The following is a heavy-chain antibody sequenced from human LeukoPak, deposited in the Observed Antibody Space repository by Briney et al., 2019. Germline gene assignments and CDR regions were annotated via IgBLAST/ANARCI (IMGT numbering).Heavy chain of an antibody. V-gene: IGHV4-59*01. Sequence: SETLSLTCTVSGGSLSSYYWSWIRQPPGKGLEWIGYIYYSGSTNYNPSLKSRVTISVDTSKNQFSLKLSSVTAADTAVYYCARVYRYSSSWSFDYWGQGTLVTVSS. J-gene: IGHJ4*02. D-gene: IGHD6-13*01. CDR3: ARVYRYSSSWSFDY. CDR1: GGSLSSYY. CDR2: IYYSGST.